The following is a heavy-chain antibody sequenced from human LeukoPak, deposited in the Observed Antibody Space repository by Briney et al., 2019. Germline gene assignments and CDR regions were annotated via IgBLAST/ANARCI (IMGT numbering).Heavy chain of an antibody. CDR1: GYTFTSYD. CDR2: MNPNSGNT. CDR3: ARDGSAYCGIDCYYDAFDI. J-gene: IGHJ3*02. D-gene: IGHD2-21*02. Sequence: VASVKVSCKASGYTFTSYDINWVRQATGQGLEWMGWMNPNSGNTGYARKFQGRVTITRNTSISTAYMELSSLRSEDTAVYYCARDGSAYCGIDCYYDAFDIWGQGTMVTVSS. V-gene: IGHV1-8*03.